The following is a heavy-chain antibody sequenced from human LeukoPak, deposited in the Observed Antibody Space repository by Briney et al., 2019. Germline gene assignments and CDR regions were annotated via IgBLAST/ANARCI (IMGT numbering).Heavy chain of an antibody. CDR3: ARETVDTAMAMDV. J-gene: IGHJ6*02. V-gene: IGHV3-30-3*01. Sequence: PGGSLRLSCAASGFTFSSYAMHWVRQAPGKGLEWVAVISYDGSNKYYADSVKGRFTIYRDNSKNTLYLQMNSLRAEDTAVYYCARETVDTAMAMDVWGQGTTVTVSS. CDR2: ISYDGSNK. D-gene: IGHD5-18*01. CDR1: GFTFSSYA.